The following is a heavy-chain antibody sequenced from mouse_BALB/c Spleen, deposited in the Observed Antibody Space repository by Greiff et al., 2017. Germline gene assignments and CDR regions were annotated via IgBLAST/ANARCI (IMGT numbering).Heavy chain of an antibody. CDR1: GFNIKDTY. J-gene: IGHJ3*01. D-gene: IGHD4-1*01. CDR2: IDPANGNT. Sequence: EVKLQESGAELVKPGASVKLSCTASGFNIKDTYMHWVKQRPEQGLEWIGRIDPANGNTKYDPKFQGKATITADTSSNTAYLQLSSLTSEDTAVYYCAPELGRFAYWGQGTLVTVSA. CDR3: APELGRFAY. V-gene: IGHV14-3*02.